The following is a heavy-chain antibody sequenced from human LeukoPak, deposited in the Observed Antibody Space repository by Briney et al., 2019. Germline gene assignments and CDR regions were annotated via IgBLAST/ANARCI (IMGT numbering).Heavy chain of an antibody. D-gene: IGHD3-9*01. CDR3: ARDETILWFDY. CDR1: GFTFSSYS. Sequence: GGSLRLSCAASGFTFSSYSMNWVRQAPGKGLEWVSSISSSSSYIYYADSVKGRFTISRDNAKNSLYLRMNSLGAEDTAVYYCARDETILWFDYWGQGTLVTVSS. J-gene: IGHJ5*01. V-gene: IGHV3-21*01. CDR2: ISSSSSYI.